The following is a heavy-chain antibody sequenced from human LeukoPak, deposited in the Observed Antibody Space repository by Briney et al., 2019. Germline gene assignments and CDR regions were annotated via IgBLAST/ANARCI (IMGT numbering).Heavy chain of an antibody. D-gene: IGHD6-13*01. CDR2: IYYSGST. CDR1: GGSISSSSYY. J-gene: IGHJ5*02. Sequence: SETLSLTCTVSGGSISSSSYYWGWIRQAPGKRLEWIGSIYYSGSTYYNPSLKSRVTISVDTSKNQFSLKLSSVTAADTAVYYCARDSSSDNWFDPWGQGTLVTVSS. V-gene: IGHV4-39*01. CDR3: ARDSSSDNWFDP.